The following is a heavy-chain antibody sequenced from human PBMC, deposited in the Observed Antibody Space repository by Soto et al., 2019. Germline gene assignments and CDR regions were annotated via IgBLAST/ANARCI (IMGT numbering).Heavy chain of an antibody. CDR3: AASELPLGY. Sequence: QMQLVQSGPEVKKPGTSVKVSCKASGFTFTSSAVQWVRQARGKRLEWIGWIVVGSGNTNYAQKYQERDTNTRDMSTSTAYMELSSLRSEDTAVYYCAASELPLGYWGQGTLVTVSS. D-gene: IGHD1-26*01. CDR2: IVVGSGNT. CDR1: GFTFTSSA. V-gene: IGHV1-58*01. J-gene: IGHJ4*02.